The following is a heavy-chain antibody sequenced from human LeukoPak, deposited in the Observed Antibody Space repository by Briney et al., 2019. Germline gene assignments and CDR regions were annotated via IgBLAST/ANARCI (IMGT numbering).Heavy chain of an antibody. J-gene: IGHJ3*02. CDR3: ARGGLVWYPMDAFDI. CDR2: ISSSSSYI. CDR1: GFTFSSYS. V-gene: IGHV3-21*01. D-gene: IGHD2-8*01. Sequence: GGSLRLSCAASGFTFSSYSMNWVRQAPGKGLEWVSSISSSSSYIYYADSVKGRFTISRDNAKNSLYLQMNSLRAEDTAVYYCARGGLVWYPMDAFDIWGQGTMVTVSS.